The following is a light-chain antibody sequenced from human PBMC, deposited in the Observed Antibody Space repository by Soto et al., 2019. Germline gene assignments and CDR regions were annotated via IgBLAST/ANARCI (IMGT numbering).Light chain of an antibody. V-gene: IGKV3-20*01. Sequence: TQSPGTLSLSPGDRATLSCRARQSVGSTYLAWYQQKPGQAPRLLIYGTSSRAPGVPDRFSGSGSGTDFTLTVSGLEPDDFAAYYCQQYDSSPKTFGQGTKVDIK. CDR1: QSVGSTY. CDR2: GTS. CDR3: QQYDSSPKT. J-gene: IGKJ1*01.